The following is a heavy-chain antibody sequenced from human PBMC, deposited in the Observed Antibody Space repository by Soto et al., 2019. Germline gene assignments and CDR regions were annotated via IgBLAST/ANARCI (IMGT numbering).Heavy chain of an antibody. CDR2: ISSGSTTI. J-gene: IGHJ6*02. Sequence: PWGSLSLSCAASGFSFSTSTMNWFRQAPGKGLEWVSYISSGSTTIYYADSVKDRFTISRDNGKNSLYLQMNSLRDEDTAVYYCARGRRNAAYEYNGMAVWRQGT. CDR3: ARGRRNAAYEYNGMAV. D-gene: IGHD1-1*01. V-gene: IGHV3-48*02. CDR1: GFSFSTST.